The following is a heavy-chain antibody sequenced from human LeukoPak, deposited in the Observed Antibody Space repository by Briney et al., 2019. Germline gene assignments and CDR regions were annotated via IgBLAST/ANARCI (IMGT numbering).Heavy chain of an antibody. CDR3: ARRLYGSGSYDY. V-gene: IGHV4-59*01. J-gene: IGHJ4*02. D-gene: IGHD3-10*01. Sequence: SETLSLTCTVSGGSISSYYWSWIRQPPGKGLEWIGYIYYSGSTNYNPSLKSRVTISVDMSKNQFSLKLSSVTAADTAVYYCARRLYGSGSYDYWGQGTLVTVSS. CDR2: IYYSGST. CDR1: GGSISSYY.